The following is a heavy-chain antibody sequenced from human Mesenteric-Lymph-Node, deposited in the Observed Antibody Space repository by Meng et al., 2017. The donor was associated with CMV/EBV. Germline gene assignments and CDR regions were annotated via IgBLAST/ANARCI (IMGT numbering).Heavy chain of an antibody. CDR3: ARDGDYYDSSGYNPFDY. CDR2: IYYSGST. Sequence: QLQLQESGPGLVKPSETLSLPCTLPGGSISSSSYYWGWIRQPPGKGLEWIGGIYYSGSTYYNPSLKRRVTISVDTSKNQFSLKLSSVTAADTAVYYCARDGDYYDSSGYNPFDYWGQGTLVTVSS. D-gene: IGHD3-22*01. CDR1: GGSISSSSYY. V-gene: IGHV4-39*07. J-gene: IGHJ4*02.